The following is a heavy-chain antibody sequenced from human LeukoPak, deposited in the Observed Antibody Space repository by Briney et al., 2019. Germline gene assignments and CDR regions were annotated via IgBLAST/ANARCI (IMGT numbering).Heavy chain of an antibody. CDR3: ARDSAWFDP. D-gene: IGHD6-19*01. Sequence: SETLSLTCTVSGYSISGGYYWGWIRQPPGQGLEWIGSIYHSGSTYYNPSLKSRVTISVDTSKNQFSLKLSSVTAADTAVYYCARDSAWFDPWGQGTLVTVSS. V-gene: IGHV4-38-2*02. J-gene: IGHJ5*02. CDR2: IYHSGST. CDR1: GYSISGGYY.